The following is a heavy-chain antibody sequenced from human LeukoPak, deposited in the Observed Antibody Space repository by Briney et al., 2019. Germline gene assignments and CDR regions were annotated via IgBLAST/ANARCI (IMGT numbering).Heavy chain of an antibody. CDR1: GGSISSYY. CDR2: IYYSGST. CDR3: VRPRGFSYGYFDY. D-gene: IGHD5-18*01. V-gene: IGHV4-59*08. J-gene: IGHJ4*02. Sequence: SETLSLTCTVSGGSISSYYWSWIRQPPGKGLEWIGYIYYSGSTNYNPSLKSRVTISADTSKNQFSLTLGSVSATDTAVYYCVRPRGFSYGYFDYWGQGTLVTVSS.